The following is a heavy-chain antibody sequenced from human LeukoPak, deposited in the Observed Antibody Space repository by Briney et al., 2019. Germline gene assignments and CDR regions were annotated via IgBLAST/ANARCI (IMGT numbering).Heavy chain of an antibody. V-gene: IGHV3-21*01. D-gene: IGHD3-22*01. CDR1: GFTFSSYS. CDR3: ARGISQRYYYDSSGYSWFDP. Sequence: GGSLRLSCAASGFTFSSYSMNWVRQAPGKGLEWVSSISSSSYIYYADSVKGRFTISRDNAKNSLYLQMNSLRAEDTAVYYCARGISQRYYYDSSGYSWFDPWGQGTLVTVSS. J-gene: IGHJ5*02. CDR2: ISSSSYI.